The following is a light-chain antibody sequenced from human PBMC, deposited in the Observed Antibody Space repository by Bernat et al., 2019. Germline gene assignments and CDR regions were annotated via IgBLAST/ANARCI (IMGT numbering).Light chain of an antibody. Sequence: EIVLTQSPGTLSLSPGETATLSCRASQSVSSSYLAWYQQKPGQAPRLLMYATSSRATGIPDRFSGSVSGTDFTLTISRLEPEDFAVYYCQVYGNSAPAYTFGQGTKLEIQ. V-gene: IGKV3-20*01. CDR3: QVYGNSAPAYT. CDR1: QSVSSSY. J-gene: IGKJ2*01. CDR2: ATS.